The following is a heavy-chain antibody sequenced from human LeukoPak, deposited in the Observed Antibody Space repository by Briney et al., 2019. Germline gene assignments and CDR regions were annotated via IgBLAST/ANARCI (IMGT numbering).Heavy chain of an antibody. Sequence: PGRSLRLSCAASGFTFSSYGMHWVRQAPGKGLEWVAVISYDGSNKYYADSVKGRFTISRDNSKNTLYLQMNSLRAEDTAVYYCASYPTPGIGAAATFNYWGQGTLVTVSS. J-gene: IGHJ4*02. CDR2: ISYDGSNK. CDR1: GFTFSSYG. D-gene: IGHD6-13*01. V-gene: IGHV3-30*03. CDR3: ASYPTPGIGAAATFNY.